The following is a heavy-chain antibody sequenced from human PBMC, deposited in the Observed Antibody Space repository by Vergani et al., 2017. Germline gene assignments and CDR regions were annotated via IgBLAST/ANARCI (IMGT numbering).Heavy chain of an antibody. CDR1: GFTFSSYG. J-gene: IGHJ6*04. D-gene: IGHD3-16*01. V-gene: IGHV3-30*18. Sequence: QVQLVESGGGVVQPGRSLRLSCAASGFTFSSYGMHWVRQAPGKGLEWVAVISYDGSNKYYADSVKGRFTISRDNSKNTLYLQMNSLRAEDTAVYYCAKDLVRRDYYYYYGMDVWGKGTTVTVSS. CDR3: AKDLVRRDYYYYYGMDV. CDR2: ISYDGSNK.